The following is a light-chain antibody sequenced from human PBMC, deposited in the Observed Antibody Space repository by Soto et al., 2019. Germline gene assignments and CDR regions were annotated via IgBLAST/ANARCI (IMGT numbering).Light chain of an antibody. CDR1: QSVSSY. CDR3: QQRSDWSLT. J-gene: IGKJ4*01. Sequence: EIVLTQSPATLSLSPGERATLSCRASQSVSSYLAWYQQKPGQAPGLLIYDASNRATGIPARFSGSGSGKDFTLTISSLEPEDFAVYYCQQRSDWSLTFGGGTKVEIK. V-gene: IGKV3-11*01. CDR2: DAS.